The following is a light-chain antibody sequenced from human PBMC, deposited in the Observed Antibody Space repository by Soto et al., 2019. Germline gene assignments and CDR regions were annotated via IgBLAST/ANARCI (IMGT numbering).Light chain of an antibody. J-gene: IGKJ5*01. Sequence: EIVLTQSPAILSLSPGERATLSCRASQSVSSYLAWYQHKPGQAPRLLIYDASIRATGIPARFSGSGSGTDFTLTISRLEPEDFAVYYCQQRINWPFTFGQGTRLEIK. V-gene: IGKV3-11*01. CDR1: QSVSSY. CDR2: DAS. CDR3: QQRINWPFT.